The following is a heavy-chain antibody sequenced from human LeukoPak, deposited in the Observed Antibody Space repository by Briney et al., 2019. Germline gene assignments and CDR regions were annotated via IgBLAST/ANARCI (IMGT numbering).Heavy chain of an antibody. D-gene: IGHD5-18*01. Sequence: GGSLRLSCAASGFTFSSYWMSWVRQAPGKGLEWVANIKQDGSEKYYVDSVKGRFTISRDNAKKSLYLQMKSLRAEDTAVYYCARHLSGVTGYSYGRGIDYWGQGTLVAVSS. J-gene: IGHJ4*02. CDR3: ARHLSGVTGYSYGRGIDY. V-gene: IGHV3-7*01. CDR1: GFTFSSYW. CDR2: IKQDGSEK.